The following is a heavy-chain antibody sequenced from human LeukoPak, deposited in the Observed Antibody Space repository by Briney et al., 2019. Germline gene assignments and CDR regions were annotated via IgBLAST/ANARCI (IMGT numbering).Heavy chain of an antibody. V-gene: IGHV3-48*03. CDR1: EFDVTEHE. CDR2: ISSSGSTI. CDR3: ARDGEGCTSTSCYEWFDY. J-gene: IGHJ4*02. Sequence: PGGSLRLSCVASEFDVTEHEMNWVRQAPGKGLEWVSYISSSGSTIYYADSVKGRFTISRDNAKNSLYLQMNSLRAEDTAIYYCARDGEGCTSTSCYEWFDYWGQGTLVTVCS. D-gene: IGHD2-2*01.